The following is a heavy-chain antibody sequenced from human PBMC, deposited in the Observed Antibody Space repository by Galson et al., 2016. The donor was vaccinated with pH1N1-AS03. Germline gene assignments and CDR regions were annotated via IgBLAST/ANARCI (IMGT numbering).Heavy chain of an antibody. CDR2: ISGSGGST. CDR3: AKETIEGYCSAGSCYTVHFDL. Sequence: SLRLSCAASGITFRSCAMSWVRQAPGKGLEWVSAISGSGGSTYYADPVKGRFTISRDNSKNTLYLQMHSLRVEDTAVYYCAKETIEGYCSAGSCYTVHFDLWGRGTLVTVSS. D-gene: IGHD2-15*01. V-gene: IGHV3-23*01. J-gene: IGHJ2*01. CDR1: GITFRSCA.